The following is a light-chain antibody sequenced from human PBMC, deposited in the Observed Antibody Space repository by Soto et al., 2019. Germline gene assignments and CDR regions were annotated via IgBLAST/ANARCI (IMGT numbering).Light chain of an antibody. CDR2: DAS. CDR3: QQYSSWLWT. CDR1: QSVSSY. Sequence: EIVLTHSPATLSFSPWERATLSNRASQSVSSYLARYQQKPGQAPRLLIYDASNRATGIPARFSGSGSGTDFTLTISRLEPEDFAVYYCQQYSSWLWTFGQGTKVDIK. V-gene: IGKV3-11*01. J-gene: IGKJ1*01.